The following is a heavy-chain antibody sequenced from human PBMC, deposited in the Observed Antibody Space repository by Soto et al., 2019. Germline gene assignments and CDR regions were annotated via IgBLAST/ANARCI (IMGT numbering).Heavy chain of an antibody. D-gene: IGHD3-22*01. CDR2: IYYSGST. CDR1: GGSISSSSYY. CDR3: ARTLDNYYDSSGYFDY. V-gene: IGHV4-39*01. Sequence: PSETLSLTCTVSGGSISSSSYYWGWIRQPPGKGLEWIGSIYYSGSTYYNPSLKSRVTISVDTSKNQFSLKLSSVTAADTAVYYCARTLDNYYDSSGYFDYWGQGTLVTVSS. J-gene: IGHJ4*02.